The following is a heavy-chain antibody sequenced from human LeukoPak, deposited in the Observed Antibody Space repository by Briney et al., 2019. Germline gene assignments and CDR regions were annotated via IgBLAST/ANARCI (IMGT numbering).Heavy chain of an antibody. D-gene: IGHD4-17*01. V-gene: IGHV3-23*01. J-gene: IGHJ6*03. CDR3: AKESLEPNYGDGYYYYYMDV. CDR2: ISGSGGST. Sequence: PGGSLTLSCVASGFTFSSYGMSWVRQAPGKGLEWVSAISGSGGSTYYADSEKGRFTISRDNSKNTLYLQMNSLRAEDTAVYYCAKESLEPNYGDGYYYYYMDVWGKGTTVTISS. CDR1: GFTFSSYG.